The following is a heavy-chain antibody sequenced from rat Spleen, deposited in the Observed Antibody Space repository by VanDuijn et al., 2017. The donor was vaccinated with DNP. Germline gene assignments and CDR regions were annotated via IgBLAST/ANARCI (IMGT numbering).Heavy chain of an antibody. D-gene: IGHD1-12*01. CDR3: ARHRTIMPYYYVMDA. CDR2: ISYNGGTP. J-gene: IGHJ4*01. V-gene: IGHV5-7*01. CDR1: GFTFSDYY. Sequence: EVQVVESGGGLVQPGRSLKLSCAVSGFTFSDYYMAWVRQAPAKGLEWVATISYNGGTPYYRDSVKGRFTISRDNAQSTLYLQMDSLRSEDTATYYCARHRTIMPYYYVMDAWGQGASVTVSS.